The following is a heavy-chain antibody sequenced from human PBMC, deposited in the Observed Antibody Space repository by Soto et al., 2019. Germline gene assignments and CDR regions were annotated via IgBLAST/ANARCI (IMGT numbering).Heavy chain of an antibody. Sequence: EVQLVQSGAEVKKPGESLKISCKGSGYSFTSYWIGWVRQMPGKGLEWMGIIYPGDSDTRYSPSFQGQVTISADKSISTAYLQWSSLKASDTAMYYCARHYVVDNSYYYMDVWGKGTTVTVSS. D-gene: IGHD2-15*01. CDR2: IYPGDSDT. V-gene: IGHV5-51*01. CDR3: ARHYVVDNSYYYMDV. J-gene: IGHJ6*03. CDR1: GYSFTSYW.